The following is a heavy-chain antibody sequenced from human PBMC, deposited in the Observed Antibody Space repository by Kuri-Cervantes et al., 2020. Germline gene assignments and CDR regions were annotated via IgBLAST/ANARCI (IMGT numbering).Heavy chain of an antibody. D-gene: IGHD6-19*01. V-gene: IGHV5-51*01. CDR3: ARLDSSGWYRPYYFDY. J-gene: IGHJ4*02. CDR2: IYPGDSDT. Sequence: GESLKISCKGSGYSFTSSWIGWVRQMPGKGLEWVGIIYPGDSDTRYSPSFQGQVTISADKSISTAYLQWSSLKASDSAIYYCARLDSSGWYRPYYFDYWGQGALVTVSS. CDR1: GYSFTSSW.